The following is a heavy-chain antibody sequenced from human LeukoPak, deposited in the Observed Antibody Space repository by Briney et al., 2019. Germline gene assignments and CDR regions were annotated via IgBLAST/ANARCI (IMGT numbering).Heavy chain of an antibody. CDR2: INPSGGST. D-gene: IGHD4-23*01. CDR3: ARDDYGGNSQWAFDI. CDR1: GYTFTSYY. J-gene: IGHJ3*02. V-gene: IGHV1-46*01. Sequence: ASVKVSCKASGYTFTSYYMHWVRQAPRQGLEWMGIINPSGGSTRYAQKFQGRVTMTRDTSTSTVYMELSSLRSEDTAVYYCARDDYGGNSQWAFDIWGQGTMVTVSS.